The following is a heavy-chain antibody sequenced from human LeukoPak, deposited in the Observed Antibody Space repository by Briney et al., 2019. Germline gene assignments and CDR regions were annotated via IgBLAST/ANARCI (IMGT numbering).Heavy chain of an antibody. CDR2: IYSSGSN. V-gene: IGHV4-4*07. CDR1: GGSISGYF. J-gene: IGHJ4*02. D-gene: IGHD5-12*01. Sequence: SETLSLTCTVSGGSISGYFWSWIRQPAGEGLEWIGRIYSSGSNNYNPSLKSRVTMSLDTSKNHLSLNLSSVTAADTAVYYCAREPTSGREPTSGRPLDYWGQGTLVTVSS. CDR3: AREPTSGREPTSGRPLDY.